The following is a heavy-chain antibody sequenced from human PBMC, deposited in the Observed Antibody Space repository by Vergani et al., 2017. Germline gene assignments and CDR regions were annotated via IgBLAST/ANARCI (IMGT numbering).Heavy chain of an antibody. CDR1: GGSFSGYY. J-gene: IGHJ4*02. CDR2: INHSGST. Sequence: QVQLQQWGAGLLKPSETLSLTCAVYGGSFSGYYWSWIRQPPGKGLEWIGEINHSGSTNYNPSLKSRVTISVDTSKNQFSLKLSSVTAADTDVYYCARERVGQWLFIDYWGQGTLVTVSS. D-gene: IGHD6-19*01. CDR3: ARERVGQWLFIDY. V-gene: IGHV4-34*01.